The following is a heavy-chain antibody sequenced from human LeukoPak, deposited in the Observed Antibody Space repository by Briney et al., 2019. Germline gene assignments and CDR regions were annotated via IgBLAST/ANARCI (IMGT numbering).Heavy chain of an antibody. Sequence: QPGGSLRLSCAASGFTFSSFAMSWVRQAPGKGLEWVSAISGSGGSTYNADSVKGRFTISRDNSKNTLYLQMNSLTVEDTAVYCCAGDHLSGDYAYWGQGTLVTVSS. D-gene: IGHD4-17*01. CDR2: ISGSGGST. CDR1: GFTFSSFA. CDR3: AGDHLSGDYAY. J-gene: IGHJ4*02. V-gene: IGHV3-23*01.